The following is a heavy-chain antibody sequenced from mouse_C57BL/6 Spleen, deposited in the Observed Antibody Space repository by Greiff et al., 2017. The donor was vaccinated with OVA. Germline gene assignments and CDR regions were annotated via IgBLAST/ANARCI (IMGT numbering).Heavy chain of an antibody. J-gene: IGHJ4*01. Sequence: EVQLQQSGPVLVKPGASVKMSCKASGYTFTDYYMNWVKQSHGKSLEWIGVINPYNGGTSYNQKFKGKATLTVDKSSSTAYMELNSLTSEDSAVYYCARPYYYDYDYYAMDDWGQGTSVTVSS. CDR1: GYTFTDYY. CDR3: ARPYYYDYDYYAMDD. D-gene: IGHD2-4*01. CDR2: INPYNGGT. V-gene: IGHV1-19*01.